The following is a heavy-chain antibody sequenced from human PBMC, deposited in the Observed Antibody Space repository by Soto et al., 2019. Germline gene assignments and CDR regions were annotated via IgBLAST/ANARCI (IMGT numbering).Heavy chain of an antibody. V-gene: IGHV3-23*01. CDR1: GFTFSNYG. D-gene: IGHD6-13*01. Sequence: SGGSLRLSCAASGFTFSNYGMNWIRLAPGEGLEWVSTVSPAGSTFYADSVRGRFTISRDNSKSTVDLQMNGLRVDDTAIYYCVRSWAYWGRGTVVTVSS. J-gene: IGHJ4*02. CDR3: VRSWAY. CDR2: VSPAGST.